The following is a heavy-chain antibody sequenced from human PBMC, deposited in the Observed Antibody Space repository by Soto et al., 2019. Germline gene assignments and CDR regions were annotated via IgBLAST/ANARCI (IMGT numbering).Heavy chain of an antibody. J-gene: IGHJ4*02. V-gene: IGHV1-69*01. CDR1: GGTFSNYP. D-gene: IGHD2-21*02. CDR2: IIPIFGTT. Sequence: VQLVQSGAEVKKPGSSVKVSCKASGGTFSNYPFIWVRQAPGQGLDWMGGIIPIFGTTDYGQRFQGRVTITADESTDPAYMELSSPESGDTAVYYCARGLYCGGGCYSHFDYWGQGTLVTVSS. CDR3: ARGLYCGGGCYSHFDY.